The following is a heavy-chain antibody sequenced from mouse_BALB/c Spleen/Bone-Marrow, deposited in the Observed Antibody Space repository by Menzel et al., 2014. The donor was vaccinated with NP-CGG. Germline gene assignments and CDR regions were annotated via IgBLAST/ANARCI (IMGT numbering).Heavy chain of an antibody. CDR3: ARDTDV. V-gene: IGHV7-3*02. Sequence: DVHLVESGGGLVQPGGSLRLSCATSGFTFIDYYMSWVRQPPGKALEWLGFIRNKANGYTTDYSASVKGRFTISRDNSQSILYLQMNTLRAEDSATYYCARDTDVWGTGTTVTVSS. CDR1: GFTFIDYY. CDR2: IRNKANGYTT. J-gene: IGHJ1*03.